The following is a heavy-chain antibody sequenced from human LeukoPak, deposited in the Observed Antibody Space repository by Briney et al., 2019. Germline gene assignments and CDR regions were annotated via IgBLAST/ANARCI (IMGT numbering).Heavy chain of an antibody. D-gene: IGHD2-2*01. CDR2: IIPIFGTA. CDR3: ARAVRGVVVVPAATIGKEYYYYMDV. Sequence: ASVKVSCKASGGTFSSYAISWVRQAPGQGLEWMGGIIPIFGTANYAQKFQGRVTITRHTSISTAYMELSSLRSEDTAVYYCARAVRGVVVVPAATIGKEYYYYMDVWGKGTTVTVSS. V-gene: IGHV1-69*05. J-gene: IGHJ6*03. CDR1: GGTFSSYA.